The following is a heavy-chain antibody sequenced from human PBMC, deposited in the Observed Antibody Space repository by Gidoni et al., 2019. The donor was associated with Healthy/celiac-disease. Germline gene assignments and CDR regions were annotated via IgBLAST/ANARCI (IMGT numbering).Heavy chain of an antibody. CDR1: GLTFDDYA. V-gene: IGHV3-9*01. D-gene: IGHD6-6*01. CDR3: AKDRRGSSSYFDY. Sequence: EVQLVESGGGLVQPGRYLRLSCAFSGLTFDDYAMRWVRQAQGKGLEWVSGISWNSGSIGYADSVKGRFTISRDNAKNSLYLQMNSLRAEDTALYYCAKDRRGSSSYFDYWGQGTLVTVSS. CDR2: ISWNSGSI. J-gene: IGHJ4*02.